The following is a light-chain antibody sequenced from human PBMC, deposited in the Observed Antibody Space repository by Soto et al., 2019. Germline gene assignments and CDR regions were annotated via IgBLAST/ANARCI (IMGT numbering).Light chain of an antibody. CDR1: RSNIGSNG. V-gene: IGLV1-44*01. CDR2: NND. Sequence: QSVLTQPPSASGTPGQRVTMSCSGTRSNIGSNGVNWYQQLPGTAPKLLIYNNDQWPSGVPDRFSGSKSGTSASLAISGLQSEDEADYYCSVWDDSLNGLVFGGGSKLTVL. CDR3: SVWDDSLNGLV. J-gene: IGLJ2*01.